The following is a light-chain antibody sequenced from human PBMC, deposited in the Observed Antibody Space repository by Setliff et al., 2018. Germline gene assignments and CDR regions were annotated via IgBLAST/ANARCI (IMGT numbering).Light chain of an antibody. CDR3: SAYTSSSTYV. CDR2: DVS. V-gene: IGLV2-14*03. CDR1: SSDVGAYDL. J-gene: IGLJ1*01. Sequence: SALTQPASVSGSPGQSITIPCSGTSSDVGAYDLVSWYKQHPGKAPKLIISDVSNRPSGVSNRFSGSKSGNTASLTISGLQAEDEADYYCSAYTSSSTYVFGTGTKVTVL.